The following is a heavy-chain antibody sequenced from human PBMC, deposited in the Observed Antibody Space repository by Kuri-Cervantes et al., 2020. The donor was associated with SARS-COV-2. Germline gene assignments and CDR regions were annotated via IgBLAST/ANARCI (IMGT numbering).Heavy chain of an antibody. J-gene: IGHJ4*02. D-gene: IGHD3-3*01. CDR2: ISHDGSNK. CDR3: ARDHYDFWSGYFFDY. Sequence: GGSLRLSCAASGFTFSSYAMHWVRQAPGKGLEWVAVISHDGSNKYYADSVKGRFTISRDNSKNTLYLQMNSLRAEDTAVYYCARDHYDFWSGYFFDYWGQGTLVTVSS. CDR1: GFTFSSYA. V-gene: IGHV3-30-3*01.